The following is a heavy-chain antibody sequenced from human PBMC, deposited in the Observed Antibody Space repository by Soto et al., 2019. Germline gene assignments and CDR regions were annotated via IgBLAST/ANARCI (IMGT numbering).Heavy chain of an antibody. CDR1: GGSISSGGYY. CDR2: IYYSGST. CDR3: ARVVMVRGGTWFDP. V-gene: IGHV4-31*03. Sequence: QVQLQESGPGLVKPSQTLSLTCTVSGGSISSGGYYWSWIRQHPGKGLEWIGYIYYSGSTYYNPSLKSRVTIPVDTAKNQFALKLSSVTAADTAVYYCARVVMVRGGTWFDPWGQGTLVTVSS. J-gene: IGHJ5*02. D-gene: IGHD3-10*01.